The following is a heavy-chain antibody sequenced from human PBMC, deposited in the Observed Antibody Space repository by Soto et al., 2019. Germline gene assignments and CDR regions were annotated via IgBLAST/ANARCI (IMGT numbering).Heavy chain of an antibody. Sequence: SETLSLTCTVSGGSISSGGYYWSWIRQHPGKGLEWIGYIYNIGSTYYNPSLKSRVTISVDTSKNQFSLKLSSVTAADTAVYYCARALGWYSSGWYVDYWGQGVLVTVSS. CDR1: GGSISSGGYY. D-gene: IGHD6-19*01. V-gene: IGHV4-31*03. CDR3: ARALGWYSSGWYVDY. J-gene: IGHJ4*02. CDR2: IYNIGST.